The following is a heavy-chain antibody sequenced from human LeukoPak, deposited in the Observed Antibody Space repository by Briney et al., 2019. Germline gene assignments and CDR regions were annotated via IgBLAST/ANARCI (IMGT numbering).Heavy chain of an antibody. V-gene: IGHV1-69*17. Sequence: SVKVSCKASVGTFTSYTISWVRQAPGQGLEWIGWSIPFYGMANYAQKLQGRVTITADKSTSTAYMELSSLRSEDTAVYYCERDSRSRGAGAPVWVAGQNWFDRWVQGTLVTVS. CDR2: SIPFYGMA. CDR1: VGTFTSYT. J-gene: IGHJ5*02. CDR3: ERDSRSRGAGAPVWVAGQNWFDR. D-gene: IGHD6-19*01.